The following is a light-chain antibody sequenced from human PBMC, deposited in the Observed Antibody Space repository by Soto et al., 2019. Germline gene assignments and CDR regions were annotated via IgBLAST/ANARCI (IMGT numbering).Light chain of an antibody. Sequence: QSVLTQPASVSGSPGQSITISCTGTSSDVGGYNYVSWYQHHPGKAPRLMIYASSNRPSGVSHRFSGSRSGNTASLTISGLQAEDEAEYFCFSFTTTSTHVFGTGTKLTVL. V-gene: IGLV2-14*01. CDR1: SSDVGGYNY. J-gene: IGLJ1*01. CDR2: ASS. CDR3: FSFTTTSTHV.